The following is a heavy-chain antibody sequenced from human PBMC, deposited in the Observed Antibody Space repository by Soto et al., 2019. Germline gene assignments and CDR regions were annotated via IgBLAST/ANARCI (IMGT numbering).Heavy chain of an antibody. V-gene: IGHV3-30*18. CDR2: ISYDGSNK. CDR3: AKDRAVGGQRDYYYGMDV. J-gene: IGHJ6*02. CDR1: GFTFSSYG. D-gene: IGHD6-25*01. Sequence: GGSLRLSCAASGFTFSSYGMHWVRQAPGKGLEWVAVISYDGSNKYYADSVKGRFTISRDNSKNTLYLQMNSLRAEDTAVYYGAKDRAVGGQRDYYYGMDVWGQGTPVTVSS.